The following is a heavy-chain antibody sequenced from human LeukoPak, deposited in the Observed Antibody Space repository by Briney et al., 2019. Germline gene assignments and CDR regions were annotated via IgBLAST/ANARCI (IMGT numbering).Heavy chain of an antibody. CDR2: IDWDDDK. V-gene: IGHV2-70*11. D-gene: IGHD1-26*01. J-gene: IGHJ4*02. CDR3: ARIRVGATPFDY. Sequence: SGPTLVNPTQTPTLTCTFSGFSLSTSGMCVSWIRQPPGKALEWLARIDWDDDKYYSTSLKTRLTISKDTSKNQVVLTMTNMDPVDTATYYCARIRVGATPFDYWGQGTLVTVSS. CDR1: GFSLSTSGMC.